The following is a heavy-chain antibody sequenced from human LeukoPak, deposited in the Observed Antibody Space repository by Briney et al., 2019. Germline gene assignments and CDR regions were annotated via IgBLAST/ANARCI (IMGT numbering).Heavy chain of an antibody. CDR2: ISAYNGNT. Sequence: GASVKVSCKASGYTFTSYGISWVRQAPGQGLEWMGWISAYNGNTNYAQKLQGRVTMTTDTSTSTAYMELRSLRSDDTAVYYCAREKFGGVTTGSHAFDIWGQGTMVTVSS. J-gene: IGHJ3*02. CDR1: GYTFTSYG. D-gene: IGHD4-17*01. V-gene: IGHV1-18*01. CDR3: AREKFGGVTTGSHAFDI.